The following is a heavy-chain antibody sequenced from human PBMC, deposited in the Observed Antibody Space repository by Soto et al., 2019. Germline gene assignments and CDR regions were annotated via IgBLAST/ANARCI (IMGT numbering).Heavy chain of an antibody. CDR2: IYHSGST. CDR1: GGSISSGGYS. D-gene: IGHD3-9*01. CDR3: ARFDILTGSLDY. Sequence: SETLSLTCAVSGGSISSGGYSWIWIRHPPGKGLEWIGYIYHSGSTYYNPSLKSRVTISVDRSKNQFSLKLSSVTAADTAVYYCARFDILTGSLDYWGQGTLVTVSS. V-gene: IGHV4-30-2*01. J-gene: IGHJ4*02.